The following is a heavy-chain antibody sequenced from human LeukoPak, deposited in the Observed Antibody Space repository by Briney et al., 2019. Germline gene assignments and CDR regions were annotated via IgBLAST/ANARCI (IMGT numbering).Heavy chain of an antibody. CDR3: ARDPSRVKYYDFWSGSYYFDY. J-gene: IGHJ4*02. CDR2: ISYDGSNK. D-gene: IGHD3-3*01. CDR1: GFTVSSYA. V-gene: IGHV3-30-3*01. Sequence: GGSLRLSCAASGFTVSSYAMHWVRQAPGKGLEWVAVISYDGSNKYYADSVKGRFTISRDNSKNTLYLQMNSLRAEDTAVYYCARDPSRVKYYDFWSGSYYFDYWGQGTLVTVSS.